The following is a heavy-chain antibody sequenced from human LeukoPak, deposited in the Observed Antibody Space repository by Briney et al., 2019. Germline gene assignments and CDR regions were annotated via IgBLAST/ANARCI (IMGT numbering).Heavy chain of an antibody. CDR1: GFTFSSYW. Sequence: GGSLRLSCVASGFTFSSYWMSWVRQAPGKGLEWVANINQDGSIKHYVDSMKGRFTISRDNGENSLYLQMNSLGVEDTAVYYCARGTLNIPGEQGAFDYWGQGTLVTVSS. CDR3: ARGTLNIPGEQGAFDY. J-gene: IGHJ4*02. D-gene: IGHD1-14*01. V-gene: IGHV3-7*01. CDR2: INQDGSIK.